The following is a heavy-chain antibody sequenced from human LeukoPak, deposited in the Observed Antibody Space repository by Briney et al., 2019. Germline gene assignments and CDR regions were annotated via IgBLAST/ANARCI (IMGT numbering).Heavy chain of an antibody. J-gene: IGHJ4*02. CDR3: ARIAVAKGDFDY. D-gene: IGHD6-19*01. CDR1: GFTFNNYA. V-gene: IGHV3-11*03. Sequence: GGSLRLSCAASGFTFNNYAMSWVRQVPGKGLEWVSYISSSSSYTNYADSVKGRFTISRDNAKNSLYLQMNSLRDEDTAVYYCARIAVAKGDFDYWGQGTLVTVSS. CDR2: ISSSSSYT.